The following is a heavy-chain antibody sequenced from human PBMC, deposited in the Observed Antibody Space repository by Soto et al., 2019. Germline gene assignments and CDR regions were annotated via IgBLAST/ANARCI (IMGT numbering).Heavy chain of an antibody. CDR3: ARGGGSPDALDI. D-gene: IGHD6-25*01. J-gene: IGHJ3*02. CDR2: IRSSSAYI. CDR1: GFTFSTYS. Sequence: EVQLVESGGGLVKQGGSLRLSCAASGFTFSTYSMNWVRQPPGKGLEWVSSIRSSSAYIYYADSVKGRFTISRDNAKNSLYLQMNSLRAEDTVVYYWARGGGSPDALDIWGQGTMVTVSS. V-gene: IGHV3-21*06.